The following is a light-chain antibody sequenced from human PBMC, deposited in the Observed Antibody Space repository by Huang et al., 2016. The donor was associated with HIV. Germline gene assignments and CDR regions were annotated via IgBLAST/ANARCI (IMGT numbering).Light chain of an antibody. CDR1: QSVTNY. CDR2: DAS. CDR3: QQRGNWPPVT. Sequence: EVVLTQSPATLSLSPGEKATLSCRASQSVTNYLAWYQQQPGQPPRLLIYDASNRATGVPARFSGSCAGTDFTLTISSLEPEDFAVYYCQQRGNWPPVTFGGGTKVEIK. J-gene: IGKJ4*01. V-gene: IGKV3-11*01.